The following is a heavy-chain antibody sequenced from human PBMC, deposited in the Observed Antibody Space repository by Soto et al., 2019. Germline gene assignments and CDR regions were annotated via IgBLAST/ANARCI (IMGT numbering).Heavy chain of an antibody. J-gene: IGHJ6*02. Sequence: GGSLRLSCAVSGLTFSDYAIHWVRQAPGEGLEWVAVISNDGSKKFYIDSVKGRFTISRDNSKNTLYLQMNSLRAEDTAVYYCARDFVVPAAMGGYYYYYGMDVWGQGTTVNVSS. CDR3: ARDFVVPAAMGGYYYYYGMDV. CDR1: GLTFSDYA. V-gene: IGHV3-30*14. CDR2: ISNDGSKK. D-gene: IGHD2-2*01.